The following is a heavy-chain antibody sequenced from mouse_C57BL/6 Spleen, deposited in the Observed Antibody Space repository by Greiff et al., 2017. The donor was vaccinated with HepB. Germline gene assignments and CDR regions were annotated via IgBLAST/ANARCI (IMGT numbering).Heavy chain of an antibody. Sequence: EVQLQQSGPELVKPGASVKISCKASGYTFTDYYMNWVKQSHGKSLEWIGDINPNNGGTSYNQKFKGKATLTVDKSSSTAYMELRSLTSGDSAVYYCARSGYGSYYFDYWGQGTTLTVSS. J-gene: IGHJ2*01. CDR3: ARSGYGSYYFDY. CDR2: INPNNGGT. CDR1: GYTFTDYY. V-gene: IGHV1-26*01. D-gene: IGHD1-1*01.